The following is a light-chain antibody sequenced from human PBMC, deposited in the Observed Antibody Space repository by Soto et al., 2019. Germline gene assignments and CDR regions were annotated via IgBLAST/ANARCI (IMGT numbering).Light chain of an antibody. CDR3: SSYAGSNNWV. CDR1: SSDVGAYNY. Sequence: QSALTQPPSASGSLGQSVTISCTGTSSDVGAYNYVSWYQQHPGKAPKLMIYEVSKRPSGVPDRFFGSKSGNTASLTVSGLQAEEEADYYCSSYAGSNNWVFGGGTKLTVL. CDR2: EVS. J-gene: IGLJ3*02. V-gene: IGLV2-8*01.